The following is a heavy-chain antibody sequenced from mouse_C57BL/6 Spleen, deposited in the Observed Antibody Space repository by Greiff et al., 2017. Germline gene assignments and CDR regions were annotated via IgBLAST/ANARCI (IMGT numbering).Heavy chain of an antibody. CDR1: GYTFSDSW. J-gene: IGHJ4*01. CDR2: ICPGDGNT. V-gene: IGHV1-82*01. D-gene: IGHD3-2*02. Sequence: QVQLQQSGPELVKPGASVKISCKASGYTFSDSWMNWVKQRPGKGLEWIGRICPGDGNTNYNGKFKGKATLTADKSSSTAYMQLSSLTSEDSAVXFCARSRQLNYAMDYWGQGTSVTVSS. CDR3: ARSRQLNYAMDY.